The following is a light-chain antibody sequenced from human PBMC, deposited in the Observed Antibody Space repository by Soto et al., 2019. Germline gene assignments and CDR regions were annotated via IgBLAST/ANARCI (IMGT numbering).Light chain of an antibody. CDR3: QQYDNSPQT. J-gene: IGKJ1*01. Sequence: EIVLTQSPGTLSLSPGEGATLSCRASQSISSSSLAWYQQKPGQAPRLPIYGASSRATGIPDRFSGSGSEKDFTLTINRLEPEDFAVYYCQQYDNSPQTFGPGTKVDIK. V-gene: IGKV3-20*01. CDR1: QSISSSS. CDR2: GAS.